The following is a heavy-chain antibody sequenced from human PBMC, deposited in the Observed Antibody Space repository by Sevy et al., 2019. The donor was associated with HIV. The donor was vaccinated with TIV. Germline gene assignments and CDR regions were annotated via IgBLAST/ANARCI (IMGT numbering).Heavy chain of an antibody. CDR3: ARDRNNYDSSGYPKGFDV. D-gene: IGHD3-22*01. V-gene: IGHV1-18*01. Sequence: ASVKVSCKASGYTFTRYGITWVRQAPGQGLQWMGWSSAYNGTTNYAQKLQGRVTMTTDTSTNTAYMELRRLRSDDTAVYYCARDRNNYDSSGYPKGFDVWGQGTTVTVSS. J-gene: IGHJ6*02. CDR2: SSAYNGTT. CDR1: GYTFTRYG.